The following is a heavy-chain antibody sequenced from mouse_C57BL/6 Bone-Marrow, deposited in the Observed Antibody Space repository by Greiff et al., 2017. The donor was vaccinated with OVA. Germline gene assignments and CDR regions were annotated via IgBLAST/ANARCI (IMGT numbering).Heavy chain of an antibody. D-gene: IGHD2-4*01. Sequence: QVTLKESGPGILQSSQTLSLTCSFSGFSLSTSGMGVSWIRQPSGKGLEWLAHIYWDDDKRYNPSLKSRRTISKDTSRNQVFLKITSVDTADTATYYCARDYDYDGCYFDVWGTGTTVTVSP. V-gene: IGHV8-12*01. CDR1: GFSLSTSGMG. CDR3: ARDYDYDGCYFDV. J-gene: IGHJ1*03. CDR2: IYWDDDK.